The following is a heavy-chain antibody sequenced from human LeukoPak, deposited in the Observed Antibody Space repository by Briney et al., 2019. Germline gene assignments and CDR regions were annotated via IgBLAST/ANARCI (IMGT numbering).Heavy chain of an antibody. J-gene: IGHJ4*02. CDR1: GYTFTGYY. Sequence: ASVKVSCKASGYTFTGYYMHWVRQAPGQGLEWMGWINPNSGGTNYAQKFQGRVTMTRDTSISTAYMELSRLRSDDTAVYYCVTKVGDFCGGDCYHHYYFDYWGQGTLVTVSS. CDR2: INPNSGGT. CDR3: VTKVGDFCGGDCYHHYYFDY. V-gene: IGHV1-2*02. D-gene: IGHD2-21*02.